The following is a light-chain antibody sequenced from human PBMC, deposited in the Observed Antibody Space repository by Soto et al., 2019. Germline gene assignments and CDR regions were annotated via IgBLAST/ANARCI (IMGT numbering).Light chain of an antibody. CDR1: QSVSRY. Sequence: EIVLTQSPATLSLSPGERATVSCRASQSVSRYLAWFQQKPGQAPRLLIYGASNRATGIPARFSGSGSGTDFTLTISSLDPEDCAVYYCQQRRNWPRTFGQGTKVEIK. J-gene: IGKJ1*01. V-gene: IGKV3-11*01. CDR3: QQRRNWPRT. CDR2: GAS.